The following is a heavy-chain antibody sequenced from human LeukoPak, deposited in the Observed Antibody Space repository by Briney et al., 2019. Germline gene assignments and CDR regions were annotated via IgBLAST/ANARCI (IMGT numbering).Heavy chain of an antibody. D-gene: IGHD2-2*01. Sequence: GGSLRLSCAASGFTFSSYGMHWVRQAPGKGLEWVTVISSDGSNKYYADSVKGRFTISRDNAKNSLYLQMNSLRAEDTAVYYCARDPLYCSSTSCYDYWGQGTLVTVSS. CDR1: GFTFSSYG. CDR2: ISSDGSNK. V-gene: IGHV3-30*03. J-gene: IGHJ4*02. CDR3: ARDPLYCSSTSCYDY.